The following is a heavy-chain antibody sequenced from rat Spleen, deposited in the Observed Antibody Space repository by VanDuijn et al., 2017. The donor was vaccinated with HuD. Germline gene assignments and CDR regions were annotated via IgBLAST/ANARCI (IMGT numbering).Heavy chain of an antibody. CDR3: TREETLYWYFDF. D-gene: IGHD3-4*01. Sequence: EVQLVESGGGLVQPGRSMKLSCAPSGFTFSKYDMAWVRQAPTKGLEWVASISPSGGSTYYRDSVKGRFTVSRDSAKSTLYLQMDSLRSEDTATYYCTREETLYWYFDFWGPGTMVTVSS. CDR2: ISPSGGST. CDR1: GFTFSKYD. J-gene: IGHJ1*01. V-gene: IGHV5-25*01.